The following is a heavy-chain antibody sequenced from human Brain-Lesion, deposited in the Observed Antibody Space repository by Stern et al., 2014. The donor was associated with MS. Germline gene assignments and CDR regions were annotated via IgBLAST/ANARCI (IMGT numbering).Heavy chain of an antibody. CDR1: GGSISSGGYY. Sequence: QVQLQQSGPGLVKPSQTLSLSCTVSGGSISSGGYYWSWIRQPAGKGLEWIGRIFNSGSTSYNPSLTSRVTLSIEQAKNQFSLRLNSMAAADTAVYYCARGRVVPGFQYYATDVWGQGTTVIVSS. J-gene: IGHJ6*02. V-gene: IGHV4-61*02. CDR3: ARGRVVPGFQYYATDV. CDR2: IFNSGST. D-gene: IGHD2-2*01.